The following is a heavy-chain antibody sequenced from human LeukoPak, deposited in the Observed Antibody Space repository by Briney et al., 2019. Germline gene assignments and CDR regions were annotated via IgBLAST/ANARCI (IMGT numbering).Heavy chain of an antibody. CDR1: GFTFTSSA. Sequence: ASVKVSCKDSGFTFTSSAVQWVRQARGQRLEWIGWSVVGSGNTNYAQKFQERVTITRDMSTSTAYMELSSLRSEDTAVYYCAADPYGSGSYVHGMDVWGQGTTVTVSS. V-gene: IGHV1-58*01. CDR3: AADPYGSGSYVHGMDV. J-gene: IGHJ6*02. CDR2: SVVGSGNT. D-gene: IGHD3-10*01.